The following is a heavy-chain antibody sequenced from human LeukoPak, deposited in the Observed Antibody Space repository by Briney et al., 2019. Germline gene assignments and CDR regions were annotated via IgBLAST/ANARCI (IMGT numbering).Heavy chain of an antibody. CDR1: GFTFSSYD. V-gene: IGHV3-13*01. D-gene: IGHD6-13*01. CDR2: IGTAGDT. CDR3: AKVFSSSWSIDY. Sequence: TGGSLRLSCAASGFTFSSYDMHWVRQATGKGLEWVSAIGTAGDTYYPGSVKGRFTISRENAKNSLYLQMNSLRAEDTALYYCAKVFSSSWSIDYWGQGTLVTVSS. J-gene: IGHJ4*02.